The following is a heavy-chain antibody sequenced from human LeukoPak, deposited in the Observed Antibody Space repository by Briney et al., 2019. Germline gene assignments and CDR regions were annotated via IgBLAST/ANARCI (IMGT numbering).Heavy chain of an antibody. CDR3: ARDLDD. CDR1: GGTFSSYA. Sequence: ASVKVSCKASGGTFSSYAISWVRQAPGQGLEWMGRIIPILGIANYAQRFQGRVTITTDESTSTAYMELSSLRSEDTAVYYCARDLDDWGQGTLVTVSS. V-gene: IGHV1-69*04. CDR2: IIPILGIA. J-gene: IGHJ4*02.